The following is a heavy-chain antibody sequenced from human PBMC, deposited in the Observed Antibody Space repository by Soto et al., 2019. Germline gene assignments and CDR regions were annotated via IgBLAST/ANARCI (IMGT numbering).Heavy chain of an antibody. D-gene: IGHD1-1*01. V-gene: IGHV4-59*01. Sequence: SETLSLTCTVSGGSISSYYWSWIRQPPGKGLEWIGYISFNGTTDYNPSLKSRLTMSVDTSKNQFSMKLSSVSAADTAVYYCVKAAHHDIHRFNWWGRRSLVTGSA. CDR1: GGSISSYY. J-gene: IGHJ4*02. CDR3: VKAAHHDIHRFNW. CDR2: ISFNGTT.